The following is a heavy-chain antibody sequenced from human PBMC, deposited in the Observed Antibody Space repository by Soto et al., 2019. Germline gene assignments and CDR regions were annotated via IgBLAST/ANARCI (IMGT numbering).Heavy chain of an antibody. CDR3: ASDHLYYYDSSGYYPY. V-gene: IGHV3-33*01. D-gene: IGHD3-22*01. Sequence: HPGGSLRLSCAASGFTFSSYGMHWVRQAPGKGLEWVAVIWYDGSNKYYADSVKGRFTVSRDNSKNTLYLQMNSLRAEDTAVYYCASDHLYYYDSSGYYPYWGQGTLVTVSS. CDR1: GFTFSSYG. J-gene: IGHJ4*02. CDR2: IWYDGSNK.